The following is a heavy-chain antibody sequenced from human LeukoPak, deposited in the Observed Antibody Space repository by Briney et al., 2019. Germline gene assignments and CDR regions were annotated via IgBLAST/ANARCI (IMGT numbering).Heavy chain of an antibody. CDR1: GYTFTSYY. J-gene: IGHJ6*02. CDR3: ARWGITIPMDV. Sequence: ASVKASCKASGYTFTSYYMHWVRQAPGQGLEWMGWISAYNGNTNYAQKLQGRVTMTTDTSTSTAYMELRSLRSDDTAVYYCARWGITIPMDVWGQGTTVTVSS. V-gene: IGHV1-18*04. CDR2: ISAYNGNT. D-gene: IGHD3-3*01.